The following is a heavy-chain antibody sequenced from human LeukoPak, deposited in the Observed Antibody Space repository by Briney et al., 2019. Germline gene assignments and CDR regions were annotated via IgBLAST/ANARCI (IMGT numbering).Heavy chain of an antibody. CDR3: AGSDGSNWFDP. D-gene: IGHD5-18*01. CDR2: IKSDGSST. CDR1: GFTFRSYW. J-gene: IGHJ5*02. Sequence: PGGSLRLSCAASGFTFRSYWMHWVRQAPGEGLVWVSRIKSDGSSTNYADSVKGRFTISRDNAKNTLYLEMNSLRAEDTAVYYCAGSDGSNWFDPWGQGTLVTVSS. V-gene: IGHV3-74*01.